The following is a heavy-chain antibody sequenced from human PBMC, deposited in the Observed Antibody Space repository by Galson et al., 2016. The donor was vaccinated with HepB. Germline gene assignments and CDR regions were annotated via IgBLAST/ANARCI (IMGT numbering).Heavy chain of an antibody. CDR2: IKSKSDDGTA. CDR1: GFSLTNVW. CDR3: TTSGAAAAL. Sequence: LRLSCAASGFSLTNVWMSWVRQAPGKGLEWVGRIKSKSDDGTADYAAPVKGRFIISRDDSKDTLYLEMNSLKTEDTAVYYCTTSGAAAALWGQGTLVTISP. D-gene: IGHD6-13*01. V-gene: IGHV3-15*01. J-gene: IGHJ4*02.